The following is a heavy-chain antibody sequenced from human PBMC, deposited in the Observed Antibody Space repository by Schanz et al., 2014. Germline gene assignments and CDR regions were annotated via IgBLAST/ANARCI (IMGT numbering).Heavy chain of an antibody. Sequence: VQMVESGGGVVQPGRSLRLSCVASGFTFSSYAMHWVRQAPGKGLEWVSDISSGSSYANYADSVKGRFTISRDNAKNSLYRQMNSLRAEDTAVYYCARDCDDRRGYGSGYCLGDCMDVWGQGTTVTVSS. V-gene: IGHV3-21*05. J-gene: IGHJ6*02. D-gene: IGHD3-10*01. CDR3: ARDCDDRRGYGSGYCLGDCMDV. CDR2: ISSGSSYA. CDR1: GFTFSSYA.